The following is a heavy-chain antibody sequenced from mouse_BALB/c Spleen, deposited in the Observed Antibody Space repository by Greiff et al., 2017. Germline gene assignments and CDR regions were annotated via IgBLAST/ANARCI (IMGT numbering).Heavy chain of an antibody. J-gene: IGHJ3*01. V-gene: IGHV5-9-4*01. D-gene: IGHD1-1*01. CDR1: GFTFSSYA. CDR3: ARDRDYYGSSSTWFAY. CDR2: ISSGGSYT. Sequence: EVQLVESGGGLVKPGGSLKLSCAASGFTFSSYAMSWVRQSPEKRLEWVAEISSGGSYTYYPDTVTGRFTISRDNAKNTLYLEMSSLRSEDTAMYYCARDRDYYGSSSTWFAYWGQGTLVTVSA.